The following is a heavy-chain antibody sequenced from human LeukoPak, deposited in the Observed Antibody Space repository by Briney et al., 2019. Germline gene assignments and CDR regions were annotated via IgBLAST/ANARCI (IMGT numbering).Heavy chain of an antibody. CDR2: IIPISGAA. D-gene: IGHD3-9*01. J-gene: IGHJ3*02. Sequence: ASVKVSCKAVGDTFSIYGISWVRQAPGQGLEWMGGIIPISGAAEYAQKFQGRVTITADEPTTTAYMELTSLTSDDTAVYYCARTGTDAFDIWGQGTMVTVSS. CDR3: ARTGTDAFDI. CDR1: GDTFSIYG. V-gene: IGHV1-69*13.